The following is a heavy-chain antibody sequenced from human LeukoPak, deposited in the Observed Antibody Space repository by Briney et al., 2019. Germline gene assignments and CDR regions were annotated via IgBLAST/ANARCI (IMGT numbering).Heavy chain of an antibody. Sequence: GGSLRLSCAASGFTFSKYWMNWVRQAPGKGLEWVANIKQDGSEKYYVDSVKGRFTISRDNAKNSLYLQMNSLRAEDTAVYYCARVGGKWLRSDYNYYGMDVWGQGTTVTVSS. CDR3: ARVGGKWLRSDYNYYGMDV. J-gene: IGHJ6*02. V-gene: IGHV3-7*01. CDR2: IKQDGSEK. CDR1: GFTFSKYW. D-gene: IGHD5-12*01.